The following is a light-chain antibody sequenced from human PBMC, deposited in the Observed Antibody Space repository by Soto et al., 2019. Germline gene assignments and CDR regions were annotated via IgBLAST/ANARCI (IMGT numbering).Light chain of an antibody. V-gene: IGKV3-20*01. CDR2: VAS. CDR3: QQYGSSPYT. J-gene: IGKJ2*01. CDR1: QSLSSNF. Sequence: EIGLTQSPGTLSLSPGERATLSCRASQSLSSNFLAWYQQKPGQAPRLLIYVASSRATGIPDRFSGSGSGTDFTLTISRLEPEDFAVYYCQQYGSSPYTFGQGTKLEIK.